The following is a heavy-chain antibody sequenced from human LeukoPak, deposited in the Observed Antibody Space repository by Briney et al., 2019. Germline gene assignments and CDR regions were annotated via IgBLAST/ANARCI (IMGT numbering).Heavy chain of an antibody. V-gene: IGHV1-2*06. Sequence: ASVKVSCKASGYTFTGYYMHWVRQAPGQGLEWMGRINPNSGGTNYAQKFQGRVTMTRDTSISTAYLELSRLRSDDTAVYYCARGRVEYYDFWSGPNWFDPWGQGTLVTVSS. CDR2: INPNSGGT. CDR1: GYTFTGYY. CDR3: ARGRVEYYDFWSGPNWFDP. D-gene: IGHD3-3*01. J-gene: IGHJ5*02.